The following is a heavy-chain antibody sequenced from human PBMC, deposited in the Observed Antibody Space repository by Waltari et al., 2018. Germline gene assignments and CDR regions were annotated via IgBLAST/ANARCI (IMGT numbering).Heavy chain of an antibody. J-gene: IGHJ4*02. CDR2: FDPEDGET. Sequence: PGASVKVSCKVSGYTLTELSMHWVRQAPGKGLEWMGGFDPEDGETIYAQKFQGRVTMTEDTSTDTAYMELSSLRSEDTAVYYCATPLTGRLRYFDWFTHRGEMAFDYWGQGTLVTVSS. D-gene: IGHD3-9*01. CDR3: ATPLTGRLRYFDWFTHRGEMAFDY. CDR1: GYTLTELS. V-gene: IGHV1-24*01.